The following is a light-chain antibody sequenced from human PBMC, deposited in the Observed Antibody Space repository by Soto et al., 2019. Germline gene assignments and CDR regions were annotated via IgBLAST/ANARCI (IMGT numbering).Light chain of an antibody. Sequence: QSALTQPPSVSGSPGQSVTISCTGTSSDIGGYNYVSWYQQLPGKAPKVMIYDVSKRPSGVPDRFSGSSSGNTVSLTISGLQAEDEADYYCCSYAGTTDVFGTGTKLTVL. V-gene: IGLV2-11*01. CDR2: DVS. CDR1: SSDIGGYNY. CDR3: CSYAGTTDV. J-gene: IGLJ1*01.